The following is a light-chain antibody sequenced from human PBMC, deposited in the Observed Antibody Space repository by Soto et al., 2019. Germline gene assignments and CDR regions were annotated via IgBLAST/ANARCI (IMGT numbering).Light chain of an antibody. Sequence: EIVMTQSPATLSVSPGDTAILSCRASQSVSTNLAWYQQKPGQAPRLLIYGASTRATDIPARFTGSGSGTEFTLTISSLQAEDFATYYCLQDHDYQWTFGQGTKLEIK. V-gene: IGKV3-15*01. CDR3: LQDHDYQWT. CDR1: QSVSTN. J-gene: IGKJ2*02. CDR2: GAS.